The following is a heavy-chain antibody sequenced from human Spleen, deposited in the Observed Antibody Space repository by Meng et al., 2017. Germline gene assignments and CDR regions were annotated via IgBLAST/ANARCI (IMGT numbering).Heavy chain of an antibody. Sequence: QVQLVQSGAEVKKPGASAQVSCKASGYTYTDYQTDWVRQAPGQGLEWMGWIHPSGHPTYAQKFQGRVTMTIDTSTTTASMALRSLSSDDSALYYCVKHSSDWSLDSWGQGTLVTVSS. J-gene: IGHJ4*02. V-gene: IGHV1-18*01. CDR3: VKHSSDWSLDS. CDR1: GYTYTDYQ. D-gene: IGHD6-19*01. CDR2: IHPSGHP.